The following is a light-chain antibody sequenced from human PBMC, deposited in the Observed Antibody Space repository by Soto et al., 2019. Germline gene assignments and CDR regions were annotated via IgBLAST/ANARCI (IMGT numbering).Light chain of an antibody. CDR3: QHYDDLPLT. J-gene: IGKJ4*01. Sequence: DIQMTQSPSSLSASVGDRVTITCEASQDINNFLNWYQQKPGKAPSLPIYDASTLATGVPPRFSGSGSGTEFTFTISSLQPEDIATYFCQHYDDLPLTFGGGTRVEIK. CDR2: DAS. V-gene: IGKV1-33*01. CDR1: QDINNF.